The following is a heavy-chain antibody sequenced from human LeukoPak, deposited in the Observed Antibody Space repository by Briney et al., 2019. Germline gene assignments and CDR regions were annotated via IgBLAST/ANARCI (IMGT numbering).Heavy chain of an antibody. J-gene: IGHJ2*01. CDR2: IKQDGSEK. V-gene: IGHV3-7*01. CDR3: AREILRDYDFWSGTLCGFDL. CDR1: GFTFSSYW. Sequence: GGSLGLSCAASGFTFSSYWMSWVRQAPGKGLEWVANIKQDGSEKYYVDSVKGRFTISRDNAKNSLYLQMNSLRAEDTAVYYCAREILRDYDFWSGTLCGFDLWGRGTLVTVSS. D-gene: IGHD3-3*01.